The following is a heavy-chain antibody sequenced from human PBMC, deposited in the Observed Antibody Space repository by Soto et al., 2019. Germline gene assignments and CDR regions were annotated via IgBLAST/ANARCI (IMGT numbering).Heavy chain of an antibody. CDR3: AREKHDYFNRGIGFDT. J-gene: IGHJ5*02. CDR2: TYYRSKWYN. CDR1: GDSVSTNGAA. Sequence: SQTLSLTCAISGDSVSTNGAAWHWIRHSPSRGLEWLGRTYYRSKWYNDYAVSVKSRITINPDTSKSQFSLQLNSVTPEDTAVYYCAREKHDYFNRGIGFDTWGQGILVTSPQ. V-gene: IGHV6-1*01. D-gene: IGHD4-17*01.